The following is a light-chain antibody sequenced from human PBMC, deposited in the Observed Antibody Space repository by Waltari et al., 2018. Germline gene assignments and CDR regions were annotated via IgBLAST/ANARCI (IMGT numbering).Light chain of an antibody. Sequence: QPVLTQPPSVSAAAGQKVTISCSGSSSNVGGNYVAWYQHLPRTAPRLLIYEKKNRPSGIPGRFSGSKSGTSATLGITGLQTGDEADYYCGTWDSSLSVVVFGGGTKLTVL. CDR3: GTWDSSLSVVV. J-gene: IGLJ2*01. V-gene: IGLV1-51*02. CDR2: EKK. CDR1: SSNVGGNY.